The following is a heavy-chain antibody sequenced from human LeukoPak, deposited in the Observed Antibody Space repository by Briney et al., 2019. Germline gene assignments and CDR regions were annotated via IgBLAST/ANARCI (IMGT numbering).Heavy chain of an antibody. CDR1: GFTFSSYS. CDR2: ISSSSSYI. D-gene: IGHD3-22*01. J-gene: IGHJ4*02. V-gene: IGHV3-21*01. CDR3: ASSGVTIIVANFDY. Sequence: GGSLRLSCAASGFTFSSYSMNWVRQAPGKGLEWVSSISSSSSYIYYADSVKGRFTISRDNAKNSLYLQMNSLRAEDTAVYYCASSGVTIIVANFDYWGQGTLVTVSS.